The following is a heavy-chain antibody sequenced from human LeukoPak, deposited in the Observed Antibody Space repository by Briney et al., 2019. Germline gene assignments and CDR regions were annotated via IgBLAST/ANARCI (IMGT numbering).Heavy chain of an antibody. J-gene: IGHJ4*02. D-gene: IGHD5-12*01. CDR3: ARQVATACYFDY. CDR2: IYYSGST. CDR1: GGSISSYY. V-gene: IGHV4-59*08. Sequence: SETLSLTCTVSGGSISSYYWSWIRQPPGKGLEWIGYIYYSGSTNYNPSLKSRVTISVDTSKDQFSLKLSSVTAADTAVYYCARQVATACYFDYWGQGTLVTVSS.